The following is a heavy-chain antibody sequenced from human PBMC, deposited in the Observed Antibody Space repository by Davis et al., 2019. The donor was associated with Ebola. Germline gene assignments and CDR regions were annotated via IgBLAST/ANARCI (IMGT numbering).Heavy chain of an antibody. Sequence: MPSETLSLTCTVSGGSTSSYYWSWIRQPPGKGLEWIGYIYYSGRTNYNPSLKSRVTISVDTSKNQFSLKLSSVTAAETAVYYCARWSGYYTSRFDYWGQGTLVTVSS. CDR1: GGSTSSYY. CDR3: ARWSGYYTSRFDY. CDR2: IYYSGRT. V-gene: IGHV4-59*01. J-gene: IGHJ4*02. D-gene: IGHD3-3*01.